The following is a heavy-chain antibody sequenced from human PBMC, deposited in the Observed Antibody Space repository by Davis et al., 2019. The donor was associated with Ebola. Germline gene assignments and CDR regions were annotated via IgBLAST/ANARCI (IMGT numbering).Heavy chain of an antibody. V-gene: IGHV1-69*04. J-gene: IGHJ3*02. CDR3: ARAVRDPSHDAFAI. Sequence: SVKVSCKTSGDDFNTYSISWVRQAPGHGLEWMGKIVPLLDITNYADQFQGRVSITADKSTNTTFMELSSLRSEDTAVYFCARAVRDPSHDAFAIWGQGTMVTVSS. CDR2: IVPLLDIT. CDR1: GDDFNTYS.